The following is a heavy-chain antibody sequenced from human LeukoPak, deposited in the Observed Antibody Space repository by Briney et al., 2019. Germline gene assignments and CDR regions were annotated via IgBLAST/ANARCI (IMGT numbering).Heavy chain of an antibody. CDR2: TNSDGSST. CDR1: GFTFSSYW. V-gene: IGHV3-74*01. Sequence: GGSLRLSCAASGFTFSSYWMHWVRQAPGKGLVWVSRTNSDGSSTTYADSVKGRFTISRDNAKNTLYLQMNSLRAEDTAVYYCARDRGFIPDYWGQGTLVTVSS. J-gene: IGHJ4*02. CDR3: ARDRGFIPDY. D-gene: IGHD3-10*01.